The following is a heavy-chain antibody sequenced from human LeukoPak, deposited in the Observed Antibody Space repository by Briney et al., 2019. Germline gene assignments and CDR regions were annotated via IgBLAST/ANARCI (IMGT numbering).Heavy chain of an antibody. Sequence: GGSLSLSCATPGFTFSNAWMNWVRKAPGKGLEWVGRIRSNSDGGTIDYAAPVKGRFTLSRDDSKTTLYLQMNSLQTEDTAVYYCATDFYDSTWGQGTLVTVSS. J-gene: IGHJ5*02. CDR3: ATDFYDST. V-gene: IGHV3-15*07. D-gene: IGHD3-22*01. CDR2: IRSNSDGGTI. CDR1: GFTFSNAW.